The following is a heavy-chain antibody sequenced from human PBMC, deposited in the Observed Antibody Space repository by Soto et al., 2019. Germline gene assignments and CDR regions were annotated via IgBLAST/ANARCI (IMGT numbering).Heavy chain of an antibody. CDR2: INHSGST. CDR3: ASALLLWFGELSIEGDAFDI. J-gene: IGHJ3*02. V-gene: IGHV4-34*01. D-gene: IGHD3-10*01. CDR1: GGSFSGYY. Sequence: QVHLQQWGAGLLKPSETLSLTCAVYGGSFSGYYWSWIRQPPGKGLEWIGEINHSGSTNYNPSLKSRVTISVDTSKNQFSLKLSSVTAADTAVYYCASALLLWFGELSIEGDAFDIWGQGTMVTVSS.